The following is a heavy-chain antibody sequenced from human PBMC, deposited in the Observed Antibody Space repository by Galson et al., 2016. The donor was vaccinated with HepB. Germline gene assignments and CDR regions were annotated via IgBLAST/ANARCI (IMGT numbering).Heavy chain of an antibody. V-gene: IGHV4-38-2*01. CDR1: GYSISSGYY. J-gene: IGHJ4*02. CDR2: FYRSETT. D-gene: IGHD6-19*01. Sequence: TLSLTCAVSGYSISSGYYWGWIRQSPGKGLEWIASFYRSETTYYAPSLKSRVTISVDTSKNQFSLSLRSATASDTAVYYCARGGFGSGWSFDYWGQGTLVTVSS. CDR3: ARGGFGSGWSFDY.